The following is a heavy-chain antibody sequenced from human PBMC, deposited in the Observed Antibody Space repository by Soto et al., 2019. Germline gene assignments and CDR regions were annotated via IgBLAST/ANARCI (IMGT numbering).Heavy chain of an antibody. V-gene: IGHV3-30*03. J-gene: IGHJ4*02. CDR1: GFTFSHYG. CDR2: ISYDGSNK. D-gene: IGHD1-26*01. Sequence: SLRLSCASSGFTFSHYGIHWVRQAPGKGLEWLAVISYDGSNKHYADSVEGRFTVSRDNSKNTLYLQMNSLRAEDTAVYFCARYSGKYQGPIDYWGQGTLVTVSS. CDR3: ARYSGKYQGPIDY.